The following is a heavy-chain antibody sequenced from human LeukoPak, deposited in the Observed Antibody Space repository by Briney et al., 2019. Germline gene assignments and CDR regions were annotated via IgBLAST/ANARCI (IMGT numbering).Heavy chain of an antibody. J-gene: IGHJ5*02. D-gene: IGHD5-24*01. CDR1: GGSISSYY. CDR2: IYYSGST. V-gene: IGHV4-59*08. CDR3: ARHEANYINWFDP. Sequence: SETLSLTCTVSGGSISSYYWSWIRQPPGKGLEWIGYIYYSGSTNYNPSLKSRVTISVDTSKNQFSLKLSSVTAADTAVYYCARHEANYINWFDPWGQGTLVTVSS.